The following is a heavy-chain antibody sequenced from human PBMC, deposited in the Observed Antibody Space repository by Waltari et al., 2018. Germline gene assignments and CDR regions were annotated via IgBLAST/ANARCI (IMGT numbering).Heavy chain of an antibody. CDR1: GFTFSSYA. CDR2: ISGSGGST. V-gene: IGHV3-23*01. D-gene: IGHD4-17*01. CDR3: AKAIGYGALEGAFDI. J-gene: IGHJ3*02. Sequence: EVQLLESGGGLVQPGGSLRLSCAASGFTFSSYAMSWVRQAPGKGLEWVSAISGSGGSTYYADSVKGRFTISRDNAKNSLYLQMNSLRAEDMALYYCAKAIGYGALEGAFDIWGQGAMVTVSS.